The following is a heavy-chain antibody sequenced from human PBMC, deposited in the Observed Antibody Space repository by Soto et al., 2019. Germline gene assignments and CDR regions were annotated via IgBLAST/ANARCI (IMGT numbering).Heavy chain of an antibody. CDR1: GFTFSSYG. D-gene: IGHD3-22*01. CDR3: TKDKTYYDDSSGFYYGPDY. J-gene: IGHJ4*02. V-gene: IGHV3-30*18. Sequence: GGSLRLSCAASGFTFSSYGMHWVRQAPGKGLEWVAVISYDGSKKYYADSVKGRFTISRDNSKNTLYLQMNSLRAEDTAVYYCTKDKTYYDDSSGFYYGPDYWGQGTLVTVSS. CDR2: ISYDGSKK.